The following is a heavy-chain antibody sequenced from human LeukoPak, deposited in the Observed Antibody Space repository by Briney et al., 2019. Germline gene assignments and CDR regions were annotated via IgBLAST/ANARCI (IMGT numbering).Heavy chain of an antibody. D-gene: IGHD6-13*01. J-gene: IGHJ4*02. Sequence: HGESLKISCQCSGSIFTSYWIGWVRELPGKGLEWMGIIYPVDSDTRYSPSFQGQVTISADKSISTAYLQWSSLKASDTAMYYCARSTAAGTGDVDYWGQGTLVTVSS. CDR2: IYPVDSDT. CDR3: ARSTAAGTGDVDY. CDR1: GSIFTSYW. V-gene: IGHV5-51*01.